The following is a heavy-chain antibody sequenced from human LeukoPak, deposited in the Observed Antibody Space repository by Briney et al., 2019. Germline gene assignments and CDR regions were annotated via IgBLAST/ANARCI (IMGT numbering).Heavy chain of an antibody. J-gene: IGHJ1*01. CDR1: GFSFSDYD. D-gene: IGHD3-16*01. Sequence: TPGGSLRLSCSASGFSFSDYDMNWVRQAPGKGLEWVSAISGRSSHVYYAESVKGRFTISRDNAKNSLYLQLDSLGVEDTAVYYCGRAFPPLRTSSAGDLWGQGTLVTVSS. CDR3: GRAFPPLRTSSAGDL. V-gene: IGHV3-21*01. CDR2: ISGRSSHV.